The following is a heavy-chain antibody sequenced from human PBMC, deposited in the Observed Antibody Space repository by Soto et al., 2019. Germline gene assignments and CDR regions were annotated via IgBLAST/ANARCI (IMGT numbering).Heavy chain of an antibody. CDR1: GGSFSSGGYS. V-gene: IGHV4-30-2*01. CDR3: DRVPYP. Sequence: SETLSLTCTVSGGSFSSGGYSWSWIRQPPGKGLEWIGYIYHSVSTYYNPSLKSRVTISVDRSKNQFSLKLSSVTAADTAVYYCDRVPYPWGQGTLVTVAS. J-gene: IGHJ5*02. CDR2: IYHSVST.